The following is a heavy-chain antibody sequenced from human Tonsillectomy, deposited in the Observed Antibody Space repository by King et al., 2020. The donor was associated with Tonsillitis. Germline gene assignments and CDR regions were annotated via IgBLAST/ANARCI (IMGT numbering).Heavy chain of an antibody. V-gene: IGHV1-46*01. J-gene: IGHJ4*02. CDR3: AREGFSFDD. Sequence: QLVQSGAEVKRPGASVKVSCKSSGYSFTTYYMHWVRQAPGQGLEWMGIINPGDGSTTYAQKFQGRVTMTRDTSTSTVYMELSSLRSEDTAVYYCAREGFSFDDWGQGTLVTVSS. CDR1: GYSFTTYY. CDR2: INPGDGST.